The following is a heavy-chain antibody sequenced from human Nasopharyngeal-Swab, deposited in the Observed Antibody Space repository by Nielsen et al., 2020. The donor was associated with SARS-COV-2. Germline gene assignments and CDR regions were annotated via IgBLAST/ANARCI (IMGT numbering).Heavy chain of an antibody. Sequence: ASVKVSCKASGYTFTSYYMHWVRQAPGQGLEWMGWINPNSGGTNYAQKFQGRVTMTRDTSISTAYMELSRLRSDDTAVYYCARAIAAAADFDYWGQGTLVTVSS. D-gene: IGHD6-13*01. CDR2: INPNSGGT. V-gene: IGHV1-2*02. J-gene: IGHJ4*02. CDR1: GYTFTSYY. CDR3: ARAIAAAADFDY.